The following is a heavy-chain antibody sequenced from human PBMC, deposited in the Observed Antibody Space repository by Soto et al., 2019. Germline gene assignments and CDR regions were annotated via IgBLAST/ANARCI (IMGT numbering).Heavy chain of an antibody. Sequence: QVQLVQSGAEVKKPGSSVKVSCKAYGGTFSSYAISLVRQAPGQGLERMGGIIPIFGTAGYAQKFQGRVTITADESKSTAYMELCSLRSADTAVYYCASHGYSYGYLLDYCGQGTLVTVSS. J-gene: IGHJ4*02. CDR1: GGTFSSYA. CDR2: IIPIFGTA. V-gene: IGHV1-69*12. D-gene: IGHD5-18*01. CDR3: ASHGYSYGYLLDY.